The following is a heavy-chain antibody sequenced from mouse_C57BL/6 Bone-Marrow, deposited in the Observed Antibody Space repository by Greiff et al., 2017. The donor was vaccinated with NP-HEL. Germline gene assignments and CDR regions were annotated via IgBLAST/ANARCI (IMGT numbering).Heavy chain of an antibody. CDR3: ARVAAQATY. J-gene: IGHJ2*01. CDR2: INPNNGGT. CDR1: GYTFTDYY. V-gene: IGHV1-26*01. Sequence: EVQLQQSGPELVKPGASVKISCKASGYTFTDYYMNWVKQSHGKSLEWIGDINPNNGGTSYNQKFKGKATLTVDKSSSTAYMELRSLTSEDSAVYYCARVAAQATYWGQGTTLTVSS. D-gene: IGHD3-2*02.